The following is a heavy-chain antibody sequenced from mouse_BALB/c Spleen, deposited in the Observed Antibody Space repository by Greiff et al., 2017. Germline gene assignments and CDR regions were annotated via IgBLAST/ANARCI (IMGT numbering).Heavy chain of an antibody. CDR2: IDPENGNT. CDR1: GFNIKDTY. J-gene: IGHJ4*01. V-gene: IGHV14-3*02. CDR3: PYGNYFYAMDY. Sequence: VQLQQSGAELVKPGASVKLSCTASGFNIKDTYMHWVKQRPEQGLEWIGRIDPENGNTKYDPKFQGKATITADTSSNTAYLQLSSLTSEDTAVYYCPYGNYFYAMDYWGQGTSVTVSS. D-gene: IGHD2-1*01.